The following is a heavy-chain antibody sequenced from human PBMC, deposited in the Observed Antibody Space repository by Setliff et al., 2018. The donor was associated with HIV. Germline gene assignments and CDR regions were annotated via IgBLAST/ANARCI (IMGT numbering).Heavy chain of an antibody. D-gene: IGHD2-15*01. J-gene: IGHJ6*02. V-gene: IGHV4-39*01. CDR2: FDYCGSA. Sequence: SQTLSLTCTVSGGSISSRTTYSWGWIRQRPGKGLEWIGTFDYCGSAYYNTSLESRRTISVDRYKNQLSLKLSSVTAADTAVYYCAKLNGYCSGGRCHGYYAMDVWGQGTTVTSP. CDR1: GGSISSRTTYS. CDR3: AKLNGYCSGGRCHGYYAMDV.